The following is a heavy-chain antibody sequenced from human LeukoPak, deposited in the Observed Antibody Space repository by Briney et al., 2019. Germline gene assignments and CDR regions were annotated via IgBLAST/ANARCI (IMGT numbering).Heavy chain of an antibody. CDR1: GFTFSSYA. CDR2: ITNSGTTI. J-gene: IGHJ1*01. V-gene: IGHV3-48*04. CDR3: ARDGHYDILTGYFQD. Sequence: GGSLRLSCAASGFTFSSYAMSWVRQAPGKGLEWVSYITNSGTTIYYADSVKGRFTISRDNAKNSLYLQMNSLRAEDTAVYYCARDGHYDILTGYFQDWGQGTLVTVSS. D-gene: IGHD3-9*01.